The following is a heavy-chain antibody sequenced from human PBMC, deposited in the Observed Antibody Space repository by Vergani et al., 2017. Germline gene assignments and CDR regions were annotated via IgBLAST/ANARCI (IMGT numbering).Heavy chain of an antibody. V-gene: IGHV4-39*01. Sequence: QLQLQESGPGLVKPSATLSLTCSVSGASIRSSNYYWGWIRQPPGKGLEWIASIYYSGSTYYNPSLKRRVTISVDPSKNQFSLKLSSVTAADTAVYFCARHSTVEWLVKLGWIDPWGQGILVTVSS. CDR2: IYYSGST. D-gene: IGHD6-19*01. CDR3: ARHSTVEWLVKLGWIDP. J-gene: IGHJ5*02. CDR1: GASIRSSNYY.